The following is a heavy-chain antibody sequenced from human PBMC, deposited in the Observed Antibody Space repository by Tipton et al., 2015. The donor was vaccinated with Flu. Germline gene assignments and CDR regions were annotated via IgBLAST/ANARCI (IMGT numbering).Heavy chain of an antibody. CDR2: ISSDATRT. CDR3: GIDLSNGGLDS. D-gene: IGHD2-8*01. J-gene: IGHJ4*02. V-gene: IGHV3-9*02. Sequence: RSLRLSCAVPEVTSVRHAMHWIRQLPGEGLEWVSGISSDATRTGYADYVKGRFSISRDNANNYMYLQMYNLKPEDTAIYHCGIDLSNGGLDSWGQGTLVTVSS. CDR1: EVTSVRHA.